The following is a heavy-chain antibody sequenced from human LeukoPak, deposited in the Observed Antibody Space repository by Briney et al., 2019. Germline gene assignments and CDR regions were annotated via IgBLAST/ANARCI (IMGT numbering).Heavy chain of an antibody. CDR2: INHSGST. D-gene: IGHD5-18*01. CDR1: GGSFSGYY. Sequence: SETLSLTCAVYGGSFSGYYWSWIRQPPGKGLEWIGEINHSGSTNYNPSLKSRVTISVDTSKNQFSLKLSSVTAADTAVYYCAGVDTARAFDIWGQGTMVTVSS. J-gene: IGHJ3*02. V-gene: IGHV4-34*01. CDR3: AGVDTARAFDI.